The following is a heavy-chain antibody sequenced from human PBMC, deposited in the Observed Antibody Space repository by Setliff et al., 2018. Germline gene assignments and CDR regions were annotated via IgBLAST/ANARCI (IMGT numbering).Heavy chain of an antibody. Sequence: SLTCAVYGGSFSTYYWSWIRQPPGKGLEWIGEISHSGSTNYNPSLKSRVTMSVDTSKSQFSLILRSVTAADTAVYYCARGRMRGSCSGPSCTYDPFDIWGQGTPVTVSS. V-gene: IGHV4-34*01. CDR1: GGSFSTYY. CDR2: ISHSGST. J-gene: IGHJ3*02. D-gene: IGHD2-2*01. CDR3: ARGRMRGSCSGPSCTYDPFDI.